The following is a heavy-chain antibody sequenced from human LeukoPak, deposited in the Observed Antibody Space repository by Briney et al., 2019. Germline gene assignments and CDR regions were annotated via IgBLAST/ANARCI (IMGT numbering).Heavy chain of an antibody. J-gene: IGHJ5*02. D-gene: IGHD1-26*01. CDR3: ARGVGAFSTWFDP. V-gene: IGHV3-64*01. CDR1: GFTFSSYA. Sequence: RGSLSLSCAASGFTFSSYAMHWVRQAPGKGLEYVSAISSNGGSTYYANSVKGRFTISRDNSKNTLYLQMGSLRAEDMAVYYCARGVGAFSTWFDPWGQGTLVTVSS. CDR2: ISSNGGST.